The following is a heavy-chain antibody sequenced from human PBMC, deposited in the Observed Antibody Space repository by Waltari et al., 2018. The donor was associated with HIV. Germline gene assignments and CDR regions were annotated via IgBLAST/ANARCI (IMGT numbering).Heavy chain of an antibody. J-gene: IGHJ3*02. CDR1: GGSISSAGSY. Sequence: QVQLQESGPGLVKPSQTLSLTCTVSGGSISSAGSYWSWIRQHPGTGLAGIGYIDYSGSTYYNPSLKSRVTISVDTSKNQFSLKLSSVTAADTAVYYCARDPGTSPRGYSGYDGGHAFDIWGQGTMVTVSS. CDR3: ARDPGTSPRGYSGYDGGHAFDI. CDR2: IDYSGST. D-gene: IGHD5-12*01. V-gene: IGHV4-31*03.